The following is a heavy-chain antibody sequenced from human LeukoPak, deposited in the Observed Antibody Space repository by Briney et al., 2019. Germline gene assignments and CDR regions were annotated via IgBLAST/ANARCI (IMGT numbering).Heavy chain of an antibody. V-gene: IGHV3-23*01. J-gene: IGHJ4*02. CDR1: GLIFSNKA. CDR2: VDSTGVYT. Sequence: GGSLRLSCAASGLIFSNKAMSWVRQAPGKGLEWIAAVDSTGVYTWYADSVKGRFIISRDNSVNTLYLRMNSLTAADTAMYYCASGSAGGRPYYFDYWGQGSLVTVSS. CDR3: ASGSAGGRPYYFDY. D-gene: IGHD2-15*01.